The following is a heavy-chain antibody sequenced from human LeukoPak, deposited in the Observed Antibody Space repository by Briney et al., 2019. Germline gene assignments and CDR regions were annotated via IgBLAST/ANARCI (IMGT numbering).Heavy chain of an antibody. D-gene: IGHD3-10*01. CDR1: GFIFSSYA. CDR3: GRGWFEPHYYYYMVV. CDR2: ISYDGSKK. J-gene: IGHJ6*03. V-gene: IGHV3-30*04. Sequence: GGSLRLSCAAAGFIFSSYAIHWVRQASGKGPEWVAVISYDGSKKYYAESVKGRFTMSRDNSKNTLYVQLNSLRAEDTAVYFCGRGWFEPHYYYYMVVWGRGTTVTVSS.